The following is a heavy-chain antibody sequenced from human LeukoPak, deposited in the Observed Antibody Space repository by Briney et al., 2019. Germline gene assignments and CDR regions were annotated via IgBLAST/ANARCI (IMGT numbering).Heavy chain of an antibody. CDR2: ISWNSGSI. D-gene: IGHD6-19*01. J-gene: IGHJ4*02. CDR1: GFIFNNYA. Sequence: GGSLRLSCAGSGFIFNNYAMHWVRQPPGKGLEWVSGISWNSGSIDYADSVKGRFTISRDNAKNSLYLQMDSLRVEDTAFYYCAKDNRRHYTSGPNPDSLHWGQGALVTVSS. CDR3: AKDNRRHYTSGPNPDSLH. V-gene: IGHV3-9*01.